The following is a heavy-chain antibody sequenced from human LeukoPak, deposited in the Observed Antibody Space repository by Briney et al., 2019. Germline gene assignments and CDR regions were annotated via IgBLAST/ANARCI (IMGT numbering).Heavy chain of an antibody. CDR2: IRSKAYGGTT. CDR3: RVSDDRDRYFDF. Sequence: GGSLRLSCTASGFTFGDYAMSWFRQAPGKGLEWVGFIRSKAYGGTTEYAASVKGRFTISRDDSKSISYLQMNRLKTEDTAVYYCRVSDDRDRYFDFWGQGTLVTVSS. V-gene: IGHV3-49*03. J-gene: IGHJ4*02. CDR1: GFTFGDYA. D-gene: IGHD1-1*01.